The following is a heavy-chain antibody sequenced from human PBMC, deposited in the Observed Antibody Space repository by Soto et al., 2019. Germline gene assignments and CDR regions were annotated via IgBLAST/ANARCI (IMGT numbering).Heavy chain of an antibody. V-gene: IGHV4-59*01. CDR3: SRSLDTSGYYFSNN. Sequence: QVQLQESGPGLVKPSETLSLTCTVSGGSISSYYCSWIRQPPGKGLEWIGYIHNSGSTNYNPSLRSRLTLSLDTSRNQFSLKLSSVTAADTAVYYCSRSLDTSGYYFSNNWGQGTLVTVSS. D-gene: IGHD3-22*01. CDR1: GGSISSYY. CDR2: IHNSGST. J-gene: IGHJ4*02.